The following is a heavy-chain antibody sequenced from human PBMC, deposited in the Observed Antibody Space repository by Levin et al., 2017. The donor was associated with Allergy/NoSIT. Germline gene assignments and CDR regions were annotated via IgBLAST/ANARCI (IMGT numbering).Heavy chain of an antibody. CDR3: TTDPLREEDY. D-gene: IGHD3-16*01. Sequence: SLKISCAASGFTFDDYAMHWVRQAPGKGLEWVSGLSWKGGSIAYADSVKGRFTISRDNARNSLYLQMNSLRAEDTALYYCTTDPLREEDYWGQGTLVTVSS. CDR1: GFTFDDYA. J-gene: IGHJ4*02. V-gene: IGHV3-9*01. CDR2: LSWKGGSI.